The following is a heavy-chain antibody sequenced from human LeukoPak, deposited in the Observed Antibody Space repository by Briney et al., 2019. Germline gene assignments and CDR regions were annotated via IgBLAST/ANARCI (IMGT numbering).Heavy chain of an antibody. Sequence: ASVKVSCKASGYTFISNNMNWVRQAPGKRLEWMGWINVGNGDTKYSQKFQGRVTITRDTSASTGYMELSSLRSEDTAVYYCARWNYGMDVWGKGTTITVSS. CDR3: ARWNYGMDV. CDR1: GYTFISNN. D-gene: IGHD1-1*01. V-gene: IGHV1-3*01. J-gene: IGHJ6*04. CDR2: INVGNGDT.